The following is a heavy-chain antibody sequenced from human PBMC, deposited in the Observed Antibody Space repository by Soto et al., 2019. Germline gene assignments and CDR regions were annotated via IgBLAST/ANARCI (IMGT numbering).Heavy chain of an antibody. D-gene: IGHD6-6*01. CDR2: INPNSGGT. CDR3: ARAKGRAARKYFDY. CDR1: GYTFSGYY. Sequence: ASVKVSCKASGYTFSGYYMYWVRQAPGQGLEWMGWINPNSGGTKYAQKFQGRVTMTRDTSISTAYMELSRMSSDDTAVYYCARAKGRAARKYFDYWGQ. V-gene: IGHV1-2*02. J-gene: IGHJ4*01.